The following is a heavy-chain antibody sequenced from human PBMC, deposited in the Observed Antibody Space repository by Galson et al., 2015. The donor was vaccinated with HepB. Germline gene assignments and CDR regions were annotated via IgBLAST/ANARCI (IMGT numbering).Heavy chain of an antibody. J-gene: IGHJ3*02. V-gene: IGHV3-48*03. D-gene: IGHD4-17*01. CDR1: GFTFSSYE. Sequence: SLRLSCAASGFTFSSYEMSWVRQAAGKGLEWISYINSGDNNIFYADYVQGRFTISRDNTKKSLFLQMNTLRAEDTAVYYCVREITETPDAFYIWGPGTMVTVSS. CDR3: VREITETPDAFYI. CDR2: INSGDNNI.